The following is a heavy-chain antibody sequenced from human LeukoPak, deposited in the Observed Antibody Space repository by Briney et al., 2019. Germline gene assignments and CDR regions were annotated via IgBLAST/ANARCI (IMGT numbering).Heavy chain of an antibody. D-gene: IGHD6-13*01. CDR1: GFIFTNAY. J-gene: IGHJ4*02. Sequence: PGGSLRLSCAASGFIFTNAYMSWVRQAAGKGLEWVGRIKSRVDGGTTEYAAPVKDRFSISRGDSRNMLYLQMNSLKTEDIAVYYCTTDAGYSSRWYNYWGQGTLVTVAS. V-gene: IGHV3-15*01. CDR2: IKSRVDGGTT. CDR3: TTDAGYSSRWYNY.